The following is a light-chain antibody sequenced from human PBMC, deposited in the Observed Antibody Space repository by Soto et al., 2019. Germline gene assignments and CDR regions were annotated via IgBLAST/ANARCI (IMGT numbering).Light chain of an antibody. CDR2: EVS. J-gene: IGLJ1*01. CDR3: TSYTSSTTRV. CDR1: SSDVGYYNF. Sequence: QSALTQPASVSGSPGQSITISCTGTSSDVGYYNFVSWYQQHPGKAPKLMIYEVSNQPSGVSTRFSGSKSGNTASLTISGLQAEEEADYYCTSYTSSTTRVFGTGTKVTVL. V-gene: IGLV2-14*01.